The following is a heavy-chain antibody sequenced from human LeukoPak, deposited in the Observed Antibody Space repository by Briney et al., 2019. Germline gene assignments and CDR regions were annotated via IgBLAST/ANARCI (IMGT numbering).Heavy chain of an antibody. CDR2: ISGSGGST. J-gene: IGHJ4*02. Sequence: GGSLRLSCTASGFTFGDYAMSWVRQAPGKGLEWVSAISGSGGSTYYADSVKGRFTISRDNSKNTLYLQMNSLRAEDTAVYYCAKPSMDGHIVATIQYFDYWGQGTLVTVSS. CDR1: GFTFGDYA. D-gene: IGHD5-12*01. V-gene: IGHV3-23*01. CDR3: AKPSMDGHIVATIQYFDY.